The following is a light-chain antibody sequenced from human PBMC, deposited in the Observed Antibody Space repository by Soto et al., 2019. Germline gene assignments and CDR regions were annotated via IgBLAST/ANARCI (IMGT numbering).Light chain of an antibody. Sequence: DVQVTQPPSSLSASVGDRVTMTCRASQSISSYLNWYQQKPGKAPKLLIYAASSLQSGVPSRFSGSGSGTEFTLTISSLQPEDFATYYCLQHDSYPLPFGGGTKVAIK. V-gene: IGKV1-17*01. CDR1: QSISSY. J-gene: IGKJ4*01. CDR3: LQHDSYPLP. CDR2: AAS.